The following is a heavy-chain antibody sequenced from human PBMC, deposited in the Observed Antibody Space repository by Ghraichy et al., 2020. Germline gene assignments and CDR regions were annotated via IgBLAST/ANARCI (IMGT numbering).Heavy chain of an antibody. V-gene: IGHV3-7*01. CDR3: ARDDVVVPAAGYYYYGMDV. J-gene: IGHJ6*02. CDR2: IKQDGSEK. D-gene: IGHD2-2*01. CDR1: GFTFSSYW. Sequence: GESLNISCAASGFTFSSYWMSWVRQAPGKGLEWVANIKQDGSEKYYVDSVKGRFTISRDNAKNSLYLQMNSLRAEDTAVYYCARDDVVVPAAGYYYYGMDVWGQGTTVTVSS.